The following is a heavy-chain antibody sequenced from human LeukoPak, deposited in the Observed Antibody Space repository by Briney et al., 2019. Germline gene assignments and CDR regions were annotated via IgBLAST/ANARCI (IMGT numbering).Heavy chain of an antibody. CDR2: ISNNGGYT. D-gene: IGHD2-15*01. Sequence: GGSLRLSCAASGFTFSNYWMGWVRQAPGKGLEWVSAISNNGGYTYYADSVQGRFTISRDNSKSTLCLQMNSLRAEDTAVYYCAKQLGYCSDGSCYFPYWGQGTLVTVSS. CDR1: GFTFSNYW. V-gene: IGHV3-23*01. CDR3: AKQLGYCSDGSCYFPY. J-gene: IGHJ4*02.